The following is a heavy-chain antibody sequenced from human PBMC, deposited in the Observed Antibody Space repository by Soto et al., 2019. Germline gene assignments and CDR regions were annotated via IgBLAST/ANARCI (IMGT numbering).Heavy chain of an antibody. V-gene: IGHV5-51*01. CDR3: ARQGSNGAYYYYGMDV. J-gene: IGHJ6*02. CDR1: GYMFTAYW. CDR2: IYPGDSDT. Sequence: PGESLKISCQATGYMFTAYWIAWVRQMPGKGLEWMGIIYPGDSDTIYSPSFQGQVTFSADKSTSTAYLQWSSLKASDTAMYYCARQGSNGAYYYYGMDVWGQGTTVTVS. D-gene: IGHD2-8*01.